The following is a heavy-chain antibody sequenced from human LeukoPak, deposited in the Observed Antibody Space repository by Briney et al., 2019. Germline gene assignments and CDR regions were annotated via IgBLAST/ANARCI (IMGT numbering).Heavy chain of an antibody. V-gene: IGHV4-59*01. CDR1: GGSISSYY. D-gene: IGHD3-22*01. CDR2: IYYSGST. CDR3: ARDQSYYDSSGYPN. J-gene: IGHJ4*02. Sequence: SETLSLTCTVSGGSISSYYWSWIRQPPGKGLEWIGYIYYSGSTNYNPSLKSRVTISVDTSKNQFSLKLSSVTAADTAVYYCARDQSYYDSSGYPNWGQGTLVTVSS.